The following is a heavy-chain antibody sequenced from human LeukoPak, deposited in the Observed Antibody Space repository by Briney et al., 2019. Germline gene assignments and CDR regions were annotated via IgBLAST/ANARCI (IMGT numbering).Heavy chain of an antibody. J-gene: IGHJ4*02. D-gene: IGHD3-22*01. V-gene: IGHV3-23*01. CDR2: TSGSGGST. Sequence: TGGSLRHSCSASGFNFSSYAMSWVRQAPGKGVAWFSATSGSGGSTYYPHSVKRRFTISRDNSKNTLYLQMNSLRAEDTAVYYCAKEWYYYDSSGYRQFDYWGQGTLVTVSS. CDR1: GFNFSSYA. CDR3: AKEWYYYDSSGYRQFDY.